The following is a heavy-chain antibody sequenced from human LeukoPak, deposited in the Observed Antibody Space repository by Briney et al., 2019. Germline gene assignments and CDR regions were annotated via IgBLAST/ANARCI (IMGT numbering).Heavy chain of an antibody. CDR2: ISSSSSYI. CDR3: ARELLWFGESIGGGFDP. Sequence: GGSLRLSCAASGFTFSSYSMNWVRQAPGKGLEWVSSISSSSSYIYYADSVKDRFTISRDNAKNSLYLQMNSLRAEDTAVYYCARELLWFGESIGGGFDPWGQGTLVTVSS. J-gene: IGHJ5*02. D-gene: IGHD3-10*01. V-gene: IGHV3-21*01. CDR1: GFTFSSYS.